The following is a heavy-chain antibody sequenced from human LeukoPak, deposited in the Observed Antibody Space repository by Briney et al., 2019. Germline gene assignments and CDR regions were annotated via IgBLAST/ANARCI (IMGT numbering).Heavy chain of an antibody. J-gene: IGHJ6*03. CDR3: ARDQGVHCSGGSCYPLTMDV. CDR1: DDSITIYY. V-gene: IGHV4-59*01. D-gene: IGHD2-15*01. Sequence: SETLSLTCTVSDDSITIYYWTWIRQPPGKGLEWIGYIYYSGSTNYNPSLKSRVTISVDTSKNQFSLKLSSVTAADTAVYYCARDQGVHCSGGSCYPLTMDVWGKGTTVTVSS. CDR2: IYYSGST.